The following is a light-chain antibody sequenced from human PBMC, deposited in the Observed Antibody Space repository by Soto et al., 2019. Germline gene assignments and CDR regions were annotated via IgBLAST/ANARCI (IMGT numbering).Light chain of an antibody. CDR2: DAS. Sequence: DIQMTQSPSSLSASVGDRVTITCRASQSISSFLNWYQQKPGKAPKLLIYDASSVQSGVPSRFSGSGSGTEFTLTITSLQPEDFATYHCQQSYTSITFGQGTRLEI. V-gene: IGKV1-39*01. CDR3: QQSYTSIT. J-gene: IGKJ5*01. CDR1: QSISSF.